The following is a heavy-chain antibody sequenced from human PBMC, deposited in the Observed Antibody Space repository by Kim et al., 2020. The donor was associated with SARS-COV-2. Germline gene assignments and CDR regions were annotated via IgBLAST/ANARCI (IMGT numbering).Heavy chain of an antibody. Sequence: GGSLILSCAASGFTFSSYGMHWVRQAPGKGLEWVAVISYDGSNKYYADSVKGRFTISRDNSKNTLYLQMNSLRAEDTAVYYCAKARGSSGWYGMTFYYYYYGMDVWGQGTTVTVSS. V-gene: IGHV3-30*18. J-gene: IGHJ6*02. CDR1: GFTFSSYG. D-gene: IGHD6-19*01. CDR2: ISYDGSNK. CDR3: AKARGSSGWYGMTFYYYYYGMDV.